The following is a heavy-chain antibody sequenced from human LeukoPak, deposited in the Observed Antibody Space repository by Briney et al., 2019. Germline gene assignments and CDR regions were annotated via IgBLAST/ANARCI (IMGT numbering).Heavy chain of an antibody. J-gene: IGHJ4*02. CDR2: IFYSGSI. D-gene: IGHD3-10*01. CDR3: ARRSGGYSSYFDY. V-gene: IGHV4-39*01. CDR1: GGSISSNSYF. Sequence: SETLSLTCSVSGGSISSNSYFWGWIRQPPGKGLEWIGDIFYSGSIYYSPSLQSRVTLLVDTSKNQFSLKLSSVTAADTAVYYCARRSGGYSSYFDYWGQGILVTVSS.